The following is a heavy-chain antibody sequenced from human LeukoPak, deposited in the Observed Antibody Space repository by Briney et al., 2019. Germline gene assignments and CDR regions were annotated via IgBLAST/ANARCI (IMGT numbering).Heavy chain of an antibody. J-gene: IGHJ4*02. CDR1: GGSISGSSYY. Sequence: SETLSLTCTVSGGSISGSSYYLAWIRQPPGKGLEWIGGIYYDGTTYYNPSLKSQVTISVDTSKNQFSLKLSSVTAADTAVYYCAFWSGYYSGSGEYNWGQGTLVTVSS. D-gene: IGHD3-3*01. V-gene: IGHV4-39*07. CDR3: AFWSGYYSGSGEYN. CDR2: IYYDGTT.